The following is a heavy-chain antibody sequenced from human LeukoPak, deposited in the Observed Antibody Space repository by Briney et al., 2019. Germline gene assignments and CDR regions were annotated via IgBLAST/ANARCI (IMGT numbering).Heavy chain of an antibody. CDR3: ARGDGYTEALFDY. Sequence: SVKVSCKASGGTFSSYAISWVRQAPGQGLEWMGRIIPILGIANYAQKFQGRVTITADKSTSTAYMELSSLRSEDTAVYYCARGDGYTEALFDYWGQGTLVTVSS. V-gene: IGHV1-69*04. D-gene: IGHD5-24*01. CDR2: IIPILGIA. J-gene: IGHJ4*02. CDR1: GGTFSSYA.